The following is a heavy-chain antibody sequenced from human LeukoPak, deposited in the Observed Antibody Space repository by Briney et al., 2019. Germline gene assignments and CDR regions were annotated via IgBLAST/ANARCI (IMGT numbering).Heavy chain of an antibody. CDR3: ARDPRGKWELLGN. D-gene: IGHD1-26*01. V-gene: IGHV1-18*01. CDR1: VYTFTSYG. CDR2: ISAYNGNT. Sequence: ASVTVSFKSSVYTFTSYGFSWVRQAPGQGLEWMGWISAYNGNTNYARKLQGRVTMTTDTSTSTAYMELRSLRSDDTAVYYCARDPRGKWELLGNWGQGTLVTVSS. J-gene: IGHJ4*02.